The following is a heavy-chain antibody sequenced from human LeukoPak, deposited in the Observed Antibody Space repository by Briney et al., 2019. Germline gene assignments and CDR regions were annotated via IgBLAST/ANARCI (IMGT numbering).Heavy chain of an antibody. CDR2: ISTYNGNT. D-gene: IGHD2-21*01. J-gene: IGHJ4*02. CDR1: GYTFTNFG. Sequence: RASVKVSCKASGYTFTNFGITWVRQAPGQGLEWMGWISTYNGNTNYTQKFQGRVTITTDTSTSTAYMDLRSLRSDDTAVYYCAREIAMGALDYWGQGTLVTVSS. CDR3: AREIAMGALDY. V-gene: IGHV1-18*01.